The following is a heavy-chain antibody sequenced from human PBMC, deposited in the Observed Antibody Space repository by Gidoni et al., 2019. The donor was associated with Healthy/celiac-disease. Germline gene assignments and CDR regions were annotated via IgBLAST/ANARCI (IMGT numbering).Heavy chain of an antibody. CDR2: SNK. J-gene: IGHJ4*02. D-gene: IGHD3-3*01. Sequence: SNKYYADSVKGRFTISRDNSKNTLYLQMNSLRAEDTAVYYCAKDKIFGVVTPFDYWGQGTLVTVSS. CDR3: AKDKIFGVVTPFDY. V-gene: IGHV3-30*02.